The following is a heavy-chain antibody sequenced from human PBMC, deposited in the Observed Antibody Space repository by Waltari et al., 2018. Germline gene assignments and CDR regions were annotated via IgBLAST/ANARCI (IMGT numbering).Heavy chain of an antibody. J-gene: IGHJ4*02. D-gene: IGHD3-9*01. CDR3: ARGDILTGYVLFDY. V-gene: IGHV4-59*01. CDR2: IYYSGST. Sequence: QVQLQESGPGLVKPSETLSLTCTVSGDSIRSYYWSWIRQPPGKGLEWIGYIYYSGSTNYNPSLKSRVTISVDTSKNQFSLKLSSVTAADTAVYYCARGDILTGYVLFDYWGQGTLVTVSS. CDR1: GDSIRSYY.